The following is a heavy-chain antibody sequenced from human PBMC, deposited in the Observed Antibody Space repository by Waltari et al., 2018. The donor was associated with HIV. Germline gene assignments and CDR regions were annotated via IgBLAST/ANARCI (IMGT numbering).Heavy chain of an antibody. CDR2: INPNSGGT. J-gene: IGHJ4*02. Sequence: QVQLVQSGAVVKKPGASVKVSCKTSGYTFSDNYIQWMRQAPGQGPEWMGWINPNSGGTNYAQRFQDRVTLTRDTHISTVFMDLSRLASDDTAVYYCARVPQGRLGELSTYYFDYWGQGSLVIVSS. CDR1: GYTFSDNY. V-gene: IGHV1-2*02. CDR3: ARVPQGRLGELSTYYFDY. D-gene: IGHD3-16*01.